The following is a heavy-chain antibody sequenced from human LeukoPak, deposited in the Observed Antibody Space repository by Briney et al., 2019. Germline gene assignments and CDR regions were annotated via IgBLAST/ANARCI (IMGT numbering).Heavy chain of an antibody. CDR2: IHYSGST. J-gene: IGHJ4*02. CDR3: ARVGGGYSSSLDC. Sequence: PSETLSLTCTVSGGSINSYNWSWIRQPPAKGLERIGYIHYSGSTNYNPSLKSRVTISVDTSKNQFSLKLSSVTAADTAVYYCARVGGGYSSSLDCWGQGTLVTVSS. CDR1: GGSINSYN. D-gene: IGHD6-13*01. V-gene: IGHV4-59*08.